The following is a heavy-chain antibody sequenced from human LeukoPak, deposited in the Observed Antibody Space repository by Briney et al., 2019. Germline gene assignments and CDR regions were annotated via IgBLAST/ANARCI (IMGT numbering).Heavy chain of an antibody. J-gene: IGHJ4*02. D-gene: IGHD3-9*01. V-gene: IGHV3-21*01. CDR3: SDIDY. CDR2: ISSSGTYI. Sequence: GGSLRLSCAASGFTFSSYAMHWVRQAPGRGLEWVSSISSSGTYIYYADSVKGRFTISRDNAKNSLYLQMNSLRAEDTAVYYCSDIDYWGLGTLVTVSS. CDR1: GFTFSSYA.